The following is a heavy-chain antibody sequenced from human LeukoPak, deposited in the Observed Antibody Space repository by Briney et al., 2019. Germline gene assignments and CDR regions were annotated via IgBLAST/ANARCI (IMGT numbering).Heavy chain of an antibody. Sequence: ASVKVSCKASGYTFTGYYMHWMRQAPGRGLEWMGWINPNSGGTNYAQKFQGRVTMTRDTSISTAYMELSRLGSDDTAVYYCARGQRWSSRGPAYWGQGTLVTVSS. V-gene: IGHV1-2*02. D-gene: IGHD6-13*01. CDR3: ARGQRWSSRGPAY. J-gene: IGHJ4*02. CDR1: GYTFTGYY. CDR2: INPNSGGT.